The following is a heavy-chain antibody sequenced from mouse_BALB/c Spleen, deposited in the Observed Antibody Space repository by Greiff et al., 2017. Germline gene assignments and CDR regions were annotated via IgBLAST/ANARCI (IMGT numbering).Heavy chain of an antibody. Sequence: QVQLQQPGAELVKPGASVKLSCKASGYTFTSYYMYWVKQRPGQGLEWIGGINPSNGGTNFNEKFKSKATLTVDKSSSTAYMQLSSLTSEDSAVYYCTRRGNPPSYAMDYWGQGTSVTVSS. V-gene: IGHV1S81*02. D-gene: IGHD2-1*01. CDR2: INPSNGGT. CDR1: GYTFTSYY. J-gene: IGHJ4*01. CDR3: TRRGNPPSYAMDY.